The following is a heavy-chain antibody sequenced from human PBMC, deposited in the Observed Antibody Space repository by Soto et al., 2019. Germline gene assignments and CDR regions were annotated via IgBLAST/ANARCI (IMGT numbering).Heavy chain of an antibody. J-gene: IGHJ3*02. D-gene: IGHD3-9*01. CDR2: IYSGVSA. V-gene: IGHV3-53*01. CDR3: ARAYYDILTGYSPGIGAFDI. CDR1: GFSVSSNY. Sequence: XVCLRLSCAASGFSVSSNYMSWVRQAPGKGLEWVSVIYSGVSAYYADSVKGRFTISRDNSKNTLYLQMNSLRAEDTAVYYCARAYYDILTGYSPGIGAFDIWGHGTMVTV.